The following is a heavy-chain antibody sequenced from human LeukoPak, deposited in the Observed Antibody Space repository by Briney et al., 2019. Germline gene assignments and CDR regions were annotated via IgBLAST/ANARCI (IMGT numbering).Heavy chain of an antibody. J-gene: IGHJ3*02. CDR2: IRYDGSKQ. Sequence: PGGSLRLSCAASGFTFSTYGMHWVRQAPGKGLEWVTFIRYDGSKQYYADSVKGRFTISRDNSKNTLYLQMNSLRAEDTAVYYCAKESDRRLPFNAFDIWGQGTMVTVSS. V-gene: IGHV3-30*02. D-gene: IGHD5-18*01. CDR3: AKESDRRLPFNAFDI. CDR1: GFTFSTYG.